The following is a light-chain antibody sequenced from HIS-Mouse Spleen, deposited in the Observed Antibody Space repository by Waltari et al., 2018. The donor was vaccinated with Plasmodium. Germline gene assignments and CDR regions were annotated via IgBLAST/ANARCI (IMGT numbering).Light chain of an antibody. J-gene: IGLJ3*02. Sequence: SYELTQPPSVSVSPGQTARLTCSRDAFPKKYDYWYQQKSGQAPVLVIYEDSKRPSGIPERFSGSSSGTMATLTISGAQVEDEADYYCYSTDSSGNHRVFGGGTKLTVL. CDR1: AFPKKY. CDR2: EDS. CDR3: YSTDSSGNHRV. V-gene: IGLV3-10*01.